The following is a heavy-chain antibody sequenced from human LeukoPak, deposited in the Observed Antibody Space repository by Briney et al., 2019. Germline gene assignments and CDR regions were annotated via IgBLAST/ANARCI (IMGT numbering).Heavy chain of an antibody. CDR1: GFTFSSYA. J-gene: IGHJ4*02. D-gene: IGHD3-9*01. CDR2: ISGSGGST. V-gene: IGHV3-23*01. Sequence: PGGSLRLSCAASGFTFSSYAMSWVRQAPGKGLEWVSAISGSGGSTYYADYVKGRFTISRDNSKNTLYLQMNSLRAEDTAVYYCAKDQQGWPDIFDYWGQGTLVTVSS. CDR3: AKDQQGWPDIFDY.